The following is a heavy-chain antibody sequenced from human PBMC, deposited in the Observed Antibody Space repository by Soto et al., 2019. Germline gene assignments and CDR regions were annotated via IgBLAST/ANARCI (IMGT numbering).Heavy chain of an antibody. J-gene: IGHJ4*02. D-gene: IGHD3-16*01. Sequence: GSLRLSCSASGFSFSSYHMHWVRQAPGKGLEYVSGISRNGDSTYYADSVKGRFTISRDNYKNTLYLQMSSLRAEDTAIYYCVKDHGGGTSSGSWGQGTLVTVSS. CDR1: GFSFSSYH. V-gene: IGHV3-64D*08. CDR2: ISRNGDST. CDR3: VKDHGGGTSSGS.